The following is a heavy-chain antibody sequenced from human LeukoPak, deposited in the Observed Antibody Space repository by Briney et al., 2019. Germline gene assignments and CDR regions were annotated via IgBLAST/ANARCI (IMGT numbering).Heavy chain of an antibody. CDR2: INPNSGGT. CDR1: GYTFTGYY. V-gene: IGHV1-2*02. CDR3: ASEYYDILTGYYYGMDV. Sequence: ASVKVSCKASGYTFTGYYMHWVRQAPGQGLEWMGWINPNSGGTNYAQKFQGRVTMTRDTSISTAYMELSRLRSDDTAAYYCASEYYDILTGYYYGMDVWGQGTTVTVSS. D-gene: IGHD3-9*01. J-gene: IGHJ6*02.